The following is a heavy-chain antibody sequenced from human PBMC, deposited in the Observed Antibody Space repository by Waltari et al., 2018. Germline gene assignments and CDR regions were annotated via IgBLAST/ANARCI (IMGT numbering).Heavy chain of an antibody. V-gene: IGHV3-48*01. Sequence: EVQLVESGGGLVQPGGSLRLSGAAYGSPFGSYNMNWVRQAPGKGLEWVSYISSSTSIIHNADSVKGRFTISRDNAKNSLSLQMNSLRAEDTAVYFCARVARDAFDIWGQGTMVTVSS. J-gene: IGHJ3*02. CDR2: ISSSTSII. CDR3: ARVARDAFDI. CDR1: GSPFGSYN.